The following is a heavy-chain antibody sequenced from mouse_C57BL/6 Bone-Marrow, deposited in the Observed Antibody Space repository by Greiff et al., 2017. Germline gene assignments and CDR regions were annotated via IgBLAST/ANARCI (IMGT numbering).Heavy chain of an antibody. CDR3: ARPYYSNYWYFDV. CDR1: GYTFTSYW. Sequence: QVQLQQPGAELVKPGASVKMSCKASGYTFTSYWITWVKQRPGQGLEWIGDIYPGSGSANYNEKFKSKATLTVDTSSSTAYMQLSSLTSDDSAVYYCARPYYSNYWYFDVWGTGTTVTVSS. CDR2: IYPGSGSA. V-gene: IGHV1-55*01. J-gene: IGHJ1*03. D-gene: IGHD2-5*01.